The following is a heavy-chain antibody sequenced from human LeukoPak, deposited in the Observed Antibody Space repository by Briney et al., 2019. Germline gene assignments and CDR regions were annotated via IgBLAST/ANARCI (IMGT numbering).Heavy chain of an antibody. CDR3: AKLSSYGGHG. CDR2: ISYDGSNK. J-gene: IGHJ4*02. CDR1: GFTLSIDV. Sequence: GGYLRLSFEAAGFTLSIDVMHWRRQAPGKGLEWVAVISYDGSNKYYADSVKGRFTISRDNSKNTLYLQMNSLRAEDTAVYYCAKLSSYGGHGWGQGTLVTVSS. D-gene: IGHD4-23*01. V-gene: IGHV3-30*18.